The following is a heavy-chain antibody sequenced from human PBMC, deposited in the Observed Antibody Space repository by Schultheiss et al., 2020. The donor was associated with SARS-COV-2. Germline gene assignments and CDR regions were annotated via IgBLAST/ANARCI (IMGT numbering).Heavy chain of an antibody. CDR1: GFTFSNAW. CDR2: IKSKTDGGTT. Sequence: GESLKISCAASGFTFSNAWMSWVRQAPGKGLEWVGRIKSKTDGGTTDYAAPVKGRFTISRDDSKNTLYLQMNSLKTEDTAVYYCTTCSSTSCYYYYYYYMDVWGKGTTVTVSS. V-gene: IGHV3-15*01. CDR3: TTCSSTSCYYYYYYYMDV. D-gene: IGHD2-2*01. J-gene: IGHJ6*03.